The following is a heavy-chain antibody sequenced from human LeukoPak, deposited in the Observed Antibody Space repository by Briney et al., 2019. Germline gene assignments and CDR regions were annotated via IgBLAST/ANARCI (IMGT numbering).Heavy chain of an antibody. D-gene: IGHD1/OR15-1a*01. CDR3: AAKITTADY. CDR2: INHSGST. V-gene: IGHV4-34*01. CDR1: GGSFSDYY. J-gene: IGHJ4*02. Sequence: SETLSLTCAVYGGSFSDYYWIWICQPPGKGLEWIGEINHSGSTNYNPSLKSRVTISVDTSKNQFSLKLSSVTAADTAVYYCAAKITTADYWGQGTLVTVSS.